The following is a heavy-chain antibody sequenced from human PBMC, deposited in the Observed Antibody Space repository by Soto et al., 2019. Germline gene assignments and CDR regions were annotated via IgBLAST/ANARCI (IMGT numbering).Heavy chain of an antibody. V-gene: IGHV4-34*01. D-gene: IGHD3-9*01. CDR3: ARGPPYYDILTGYYQLYYFDY. Sequence: QVQRQQWGAGLLKPSETLSLTCAVYGGSFSGYYWSWIRQPPGKGLEWIGEINHSGSTNYNPSLKSRVTISVDTSKNQFSLKLSSVTAADTAVYYCARGPPYYDILTGYYQLYYFDYWGQGTLVTVSS. J-gene: IGHJ4*02. CDR2: INHSGST. CDR1: GGSFSGYY.